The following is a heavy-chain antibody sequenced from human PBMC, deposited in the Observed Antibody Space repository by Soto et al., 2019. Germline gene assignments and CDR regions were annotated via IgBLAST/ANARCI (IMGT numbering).Heavy chain of an antibody. J-gene: IGHJ6*02. V-gene: IGHV3-30*18. CDR2: ISFDGTTI. CDR1: GFDFTNDG. Sequence: QVALVESGGGVVQPGRALRLSCAASGFDFTNDGMLWVRQAPGQGLEWVALISFDGTTIHYGDSVKGRFTISRDNSKNTLFLQMNSLRPEDTGVYYCAKGQGGSPPGGMDVWGQGTTVTVSS. D-gene: IGHD3-10*01. CDR3: AKGQGGSPPGGMDV.